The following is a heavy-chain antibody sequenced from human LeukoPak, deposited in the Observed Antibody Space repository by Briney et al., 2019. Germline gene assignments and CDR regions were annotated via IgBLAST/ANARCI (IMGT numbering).Heavy chain of an antibody. CDR2: IIPILGIA. Sequence: SVRVSCKASGGTFSSYTISWVRQAPGQGLEWMGRIIPILGIANYAQKFQGRVTITADKSTSTAYMELSSLRSEDTAVYYCAREGPYSSGWYGDYYYMDVWGKGTTVTVSS. CDR3: AREGPYSSGWYGDYYYMDV. V-gene: IGHV1-69*04. D-gene: IGHD6-19*01. J-gene: IGHJ6*03. CDR1: GGTFSSYT.